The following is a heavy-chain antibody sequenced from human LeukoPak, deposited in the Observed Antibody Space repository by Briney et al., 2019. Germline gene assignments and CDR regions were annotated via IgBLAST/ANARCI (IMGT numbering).Heavy chain of an antibody. CDR1: GGSISSYY. CDR2: IYTSGST. V-gene: IGHV4-4*09. CDR3: AAERVWFGELFPDF. D-gene: IGHD3-10*01. J-gene: IGHJ4*02. Sequence: SETLSLTCTVSGGSISSYYWSWIRQPPGKGLEWIGYIYTSGSTNYNPSLKSRVTISVDTSKNQFSLKLSSVTAADTAVYYCAAERVWFGELFPDFWGQGTLVTVSS.